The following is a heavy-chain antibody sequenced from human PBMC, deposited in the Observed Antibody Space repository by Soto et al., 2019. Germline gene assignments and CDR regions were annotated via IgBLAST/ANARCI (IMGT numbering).Heavy chain of an antibody. CDR2: KYYSGST. V-gene: IGHV4-59*01. D-gene: IGHD3-22*01. CDR1: GDSISSYF. Sequence: PSETLSLTCTVSGDSISSYFWSWIRQPPGKGLEWIGYKYYSGSTNYNPSLKSRVTISVDTSKNQFSLKLSSVTAADTAVYYSASTDTRYYDSSGYLGAFDYWGQGTPVTVSS. J-gene: IGHJ4*02. CDR3: ASTDTRYYDSSGYLGAFDY.